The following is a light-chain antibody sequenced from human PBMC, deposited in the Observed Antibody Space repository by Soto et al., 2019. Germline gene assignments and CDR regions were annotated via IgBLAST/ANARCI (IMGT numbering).Light chain of an antibody. CDR1: QSVSSN. J-gene: IGKJ1*01. CDR3: QQYNDWPRT. V-gene: IGKV3-15*01. CDR2: GAS. Sequence: EIVMTQSPATLSVSPGDRATLSCRASQSVSSNLAWYQQGPGQAPRLLIYGASTRATGIPARFSGSGSGTEFTLTIGSLQSEDFAVYYCQQYNDWPRTFGQGTKVDIK.